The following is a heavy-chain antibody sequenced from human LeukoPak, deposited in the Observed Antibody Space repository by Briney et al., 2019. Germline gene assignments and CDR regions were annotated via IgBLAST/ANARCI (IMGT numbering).Heavy chain of an antibody. CDR2: IYYSGST. D-gene: IGHD5-18*01. CDR1: GGSISSYY. V-gene: IGHV4-59*01. J-gene: IGHJ5*02. CDR3: ARVRTGWIQLRDYWFDP. Sequence: AETLSLTCTVSGGSISSYYWSWIRQPPGKGLEWIGYIYYSGSTNYNPSLKSRVTISVDTSKNQFSLKLSSVTAADTAVYYCARVRTGWIQLRDYWFDPWGQETLVTVSS.